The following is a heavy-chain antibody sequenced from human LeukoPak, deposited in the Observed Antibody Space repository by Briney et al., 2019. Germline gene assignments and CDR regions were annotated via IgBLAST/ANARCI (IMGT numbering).Heavy chain of an antibody. CDR1: GYTFTSYD. V-gene: IGHV1-18*01. J-gene: IGHJ4*02. CDR2: ISAYNGNT. Sequence: ASVKVSCKASGYTFTSYDITWVQQAPGQGLEWMGWISAYNGNTNYAQKLQGRVTMTTDTSTSTACMELSSLRSEDTAVYYCARGKRWLQLILDYWGQGTLVTVSS. D-gene: IGHD5-24*01. CDR3: ARGKRWLQLILDY.